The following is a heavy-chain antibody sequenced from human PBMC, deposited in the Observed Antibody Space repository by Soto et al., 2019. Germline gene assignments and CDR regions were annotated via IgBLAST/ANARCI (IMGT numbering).Heavy chain of an antibody. J-gene: IGHJ4*02. CDR3: ASTPQDSFHAFGYFDF. CDR2: IYYSGNP. Sequence: QVQLQESGPGLVKPSQTLSLTCTVSGGSISSGDYYWSWIRQPPGKGLEWIGYIYYSGNPYYNPSLKGRVTVSVDASRNPYRPTMNSVTAAATAVYYYASTPQDSFHAFGYFDFWGQGSVVTVSS. V-gene: IGHV4-30-4*01. CDR1: GGSISSGDYY. D-gene: IGHD2-2*01.